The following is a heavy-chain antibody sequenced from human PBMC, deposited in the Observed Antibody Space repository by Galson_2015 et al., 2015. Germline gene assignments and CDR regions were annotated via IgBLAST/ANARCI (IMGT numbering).Heavy chain of an antibody. J-gene: IGHJ4*02. V-gene: IGHV3-33*01. CDR2: IWYDGSNK. CDR1: GFTFSTYG. Sequence: SLRLSCAASGFTFSTYGMNWVRQAPGKGLEWVAIIWYDGSNKYYADSVKGRFTISRDNSKKTLYLQMNTLIAGDTAVYYCARGYCTSTTCYPEYWGQGTLVTVSS. CDR3: ARGYCTSTTCYPEY. D-gene: IGHD2-2*01.